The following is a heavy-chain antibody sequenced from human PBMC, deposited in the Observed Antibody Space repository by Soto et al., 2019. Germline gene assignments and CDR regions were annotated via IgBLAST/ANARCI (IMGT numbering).Heavy chain of an antibody. Sequence: EVQLVESGGGLVQPGGSLRLSCAASGFTFSVYWMHWVRQAPGKGLVWVSRIDSDGSTTSYADSVKGRFTISRDNAKSTLYLQMNCLRAEDTAVYYCARPGYSNYGPGVDVWGQGTKVTVSS. V-gene: IGHV3-74*01. D-gene: IGHD4-4*01. CDR3: ARPGYSNYGPGVDV. J-gene: IGHJ6*02. CDR1: GFTFSVYW. CDR2: IDSDGSTT.